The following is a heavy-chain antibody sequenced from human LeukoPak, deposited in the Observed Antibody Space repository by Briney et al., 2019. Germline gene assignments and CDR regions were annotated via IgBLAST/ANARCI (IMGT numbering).Heavy chain of an antibody. CDR2: IKQDGSEK. CDR3: ARESYYYDSSGYYNPLEIDY. CDR1: GFTFSSYW. Sequence: QPGGSLRLSCAASGFTFSSYWMSWVRQAPGKGLEWVANIKQDGSEKYYVDSVKGRFTISRDNAKNSLYLQMNSLRAEDTAVYYCARESYYYDSSGYYNPLEIDYWGQGTLVTVSS. D-gene: IGHD3-22*01. J-gene: IGHJ4*02. V-gene: IGHV3-7*01.